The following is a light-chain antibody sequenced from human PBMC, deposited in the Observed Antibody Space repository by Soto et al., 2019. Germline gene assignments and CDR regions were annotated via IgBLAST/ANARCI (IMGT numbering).Light chain of an antibody. J-gene: IGLJ1*01. CDR3: NSYTSASTYV. CDR2: NVY. Sequence: QSVLTQPASVSGSPGQSITISCTGTSSDVGAYNFVSWHQQHPGKAPKLMIYNVYDRPSGISYRFSGSKSGNTASLTISGLQGEDEADYYCNSYTSASTYVFGTGTKLTVL. V-gene: IGLV2-14*03. CDR1: SSDVGAYNF.